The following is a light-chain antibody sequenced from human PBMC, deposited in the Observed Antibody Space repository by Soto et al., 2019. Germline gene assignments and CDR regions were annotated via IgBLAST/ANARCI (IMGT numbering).Light chain of an antibody. CDR2: KAS. CDR3: QQYNSYWT. Sequence: DIQMTQSPSTLSASVGDRVTITCRASQSISMWLAWYQQKPGKAPNLLIYKASTLGSEVPSRFSGSGSGTEFTPTISSLHPDDFATYYYQQYNSYWTFGQGTKVEIK. CDR1: QSISMW. V-gene: IGKV1-5*03. J-gene: IGKJ1*01.